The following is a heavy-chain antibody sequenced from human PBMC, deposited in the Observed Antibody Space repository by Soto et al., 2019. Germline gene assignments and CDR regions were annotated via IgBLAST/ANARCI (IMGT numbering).Heavy chain of an antibody. CDR3: ARRTVADYFGY. Sequence: QITLKESGPTLVKPTQTLTLTCTFSGFSLSTSGVGVGWIRQPPGKALEWLALIYWDDDKRFSPSLKSSLTITKDTSKHHVVPNLPDLDPVDTATYYGARRTVADYFGYWCQGTLVTVAS. J-gene: IGHJ4*02. V-gene: IGHV2-5*02. D-gene: IGHD6-13*01. CDR1: GFSLSTSGVG. CDR2: IYWDDDK.